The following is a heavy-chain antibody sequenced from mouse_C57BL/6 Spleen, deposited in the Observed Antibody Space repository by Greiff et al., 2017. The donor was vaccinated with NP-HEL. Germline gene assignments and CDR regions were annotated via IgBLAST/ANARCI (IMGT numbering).Heavy chain of an antibody. D-gene: IGHD1-1*01. J-gene: IGHJ2*01. CDR3: ARGHYYGSSEYFDY. CDR2: IYPGDGDT. Sequence: VQLQQSGPELVKPGASVKISCKASGYAFSSSWMNWVKQRPGKGLEWIGRIYPGDGDTNYNGKFKGKATLTADKSSSTAYMQLSSLTSEDSAVYFCARGHYYGSSEYFDYWGQGTTLTVSS. CDR1: GYAFSSSW. V-gene: IGHV1-82*01.